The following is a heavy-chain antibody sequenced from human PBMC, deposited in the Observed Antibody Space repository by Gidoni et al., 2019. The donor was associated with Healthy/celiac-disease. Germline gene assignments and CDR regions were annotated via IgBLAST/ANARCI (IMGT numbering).Heavy chain of an antibody. D-gene: IGHD5-12*01. V-gene: IGHV3-7*01. CDR3: ARARRSRGSPEGYFDY. CDR1: GSTSSSNL. Sequence: EVQLVESGGGWVQPGGSLDLSVAAPGSTSSSNLMSGVRRAPGKGLGWVANIKQEESEKYYVDSGKGRVTISRDNAQHSLFLQMNSLRAEDTAVYYCARARRSRGSPEGYFDYWGQGTLVTVSS. J-gene: IGHJ4*02. CDR2: IKQEESEK.